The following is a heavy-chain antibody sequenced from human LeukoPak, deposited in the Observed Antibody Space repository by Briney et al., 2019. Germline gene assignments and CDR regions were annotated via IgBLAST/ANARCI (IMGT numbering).Heavy chain of an antibody. CDR2: ISYDGSNK. Sequence: GGSLSLSCAASGCTFSRYALRWVRQAQGKGLEWVAVISYDGSNKYYADSVKGRFTISRDNSKNTLYLQMNSLRAEDTAVYYCARAHYSSGWYYFDYWGQGTVVTVSS. CDR1: GCTFSRYA. CDR3: ARAHYSSGWYYFDY. D-gene: IGHD6-19*01. J-gene: IGHJ4*02. V-gene: IGHV3-30-3*01.